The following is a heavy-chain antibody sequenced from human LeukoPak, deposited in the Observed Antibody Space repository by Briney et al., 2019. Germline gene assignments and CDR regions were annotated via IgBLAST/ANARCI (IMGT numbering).Heavy chain of an antibody. CDR3: ARTIGYSGYDQRDY. CDR1: GFTFSSYA. D-gene: IGHD5-12*01. CDR2: ISYDGSNK. Sequence: PGGSLRLSCAASGFTFSSYAMHWVRQAPGKGLEWVAVISYDGSNKYYADSVKGRFTISRDNSKNTLYLQMNSLRAEDTAVYYCARTIGYSGYDQRDYWGQGTLVTVSS. V-gene: IGHV3-30*04. J-gene: IGHJ4*02.